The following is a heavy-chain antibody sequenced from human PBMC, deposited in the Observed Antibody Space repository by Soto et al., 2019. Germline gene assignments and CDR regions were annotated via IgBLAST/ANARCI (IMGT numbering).Heavy chain of an antibody. CDR2: ISGRGGST. Sequence: EVQLLESGGGLVQPGGSLRLSCAASGFTFSSYAMSWVRQAPGKGLEWVSGISGRGGSTYYADSVKGRFTTARDNSKNTLYLQMKSLRAEDTAVYYCAPQKGGFQSFDYWGQGTLVTVSS. V-gene: IGHV3-23*01. J-gene: IGHJ4*02. CDR3: APQKGGFQSFDY. D-gene: IGHD3-16*01. CDR1: GFTFSSYA.